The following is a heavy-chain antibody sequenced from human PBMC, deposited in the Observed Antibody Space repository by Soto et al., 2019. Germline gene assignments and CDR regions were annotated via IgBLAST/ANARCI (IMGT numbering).Heavy chain of an antibody. J-gene: IGHJ4*02. V-gene: IGHV4-31*11. CDR3: ARVVGRWFGEKYYLDY. CDR2: SYYSGST. Sequence: SPTNAFAYSSTSNGGYYLSWIRQHPGMGLEWIGYSYYSGSTTYNPSLKSRVTRSVDTSKNQCALKLSSVTAADMSVYYCARVVGRWFGEKYYLDYWGQGTLVTGSS. D-gene: IGHD3-10*01. CDR1: YSSTSNGGYY.